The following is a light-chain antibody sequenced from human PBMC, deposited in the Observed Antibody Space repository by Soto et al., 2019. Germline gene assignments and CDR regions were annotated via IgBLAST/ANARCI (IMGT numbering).Light chain of an antibody. CDR2: DVR. V-gene: IGLV2-14*01. CDR1: SSDIGSHNS. J-gene: IGLJ2*01. Sequence: QSVLTQPASVSGSPGQSITISCTGTSSDIGSHNSVSWYQQHPGKAPKLMIYDVRNRPSGVSNRFSGSKSDNTASLTISGLQAEDEADYYCSSYTSSTTLVFGGGTKVTVL. CDR3: SSYTSSTTLV.